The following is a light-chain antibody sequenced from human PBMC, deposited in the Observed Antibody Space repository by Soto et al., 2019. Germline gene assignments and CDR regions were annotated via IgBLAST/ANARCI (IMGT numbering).Light chain of an antibody. CDR3: SSYTTRSTYVV. Sequence: QSALTQPASVSGSPGQTITISCTGTDSDVGGYNYVSWYQQHPGKAPKLIIYGVTNRPSGVSNRFSGSKSGNTASLTISGLQAEDEADYYCSSYTTRSTYVVLGVGTKLTVL. V-gene: IGLV2-14*01. CDR1: DSDVGGYNY. J-gene: IGLJ2*01. CDR2: GVT.